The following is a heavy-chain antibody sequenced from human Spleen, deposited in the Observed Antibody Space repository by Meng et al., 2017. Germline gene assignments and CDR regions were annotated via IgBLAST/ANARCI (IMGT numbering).Heavy chain of an antibody. V-gene: IGHV1-2*06. J-gene: IGHJ4*02. CDR1: GYTFPDYW. D-gene: IGHD6-13*01. Sequence: QGQRGQVGAKVKKPGASVKVSCKASGYTFPDYWLHWVRRAPRQGLEWMGRINPKSGDTHYAQKFQARVTMTRDTSISTAYMELSRLRSDDTAVYYCARDEGLAAAGSGNDYWGQGTLVTVSS. CDR3: ARDEGLAAAGSGNDY. CDR2: INPKSGDT.